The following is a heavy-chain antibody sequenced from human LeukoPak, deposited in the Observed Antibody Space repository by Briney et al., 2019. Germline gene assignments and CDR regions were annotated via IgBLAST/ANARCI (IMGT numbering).Heavy chain of an antibody. Sequence: GGSLRLSCAASEFSVGSNYMTWVRQAPGKGLEWVSLIYSGGSTYYADSVKGRFTISRDNSKNTLYLQMNSLRAEDTAVYYCAKVGDIWFGELLVPGDYWGQGTLVTVSS. CDR1: EFSVGSNY. V-gene: IGHV3-66*01. D-gene: IGHD3-10*01. J-gene: IGHJ4*02. CDR3: AKVGDIWFGELLVPGDY. CDR2: IYSGGST.